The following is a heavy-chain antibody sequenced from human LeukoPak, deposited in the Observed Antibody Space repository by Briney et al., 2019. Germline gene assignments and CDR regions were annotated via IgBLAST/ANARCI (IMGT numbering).Heavy chain of an antibody. J-gene: IGHJ4*02. Sequence: PGGSLRLSCAASGFTFSSYSMNWVRQAPGKGLEWVSSISSSSSYISYADSVKGRFTISTDNAKNSLYLQMNSLRAEDTAAYYCARDRGYYGSGSYDFDYWGQGTLVTVSS. CDR1: GFTFSSYS. CDR3: ARDRGYYGSGSYDFDY. D-gene: IGHD3-10*01. CDR2: ISSSSSYI. V-gene: IGHV3-21*01.